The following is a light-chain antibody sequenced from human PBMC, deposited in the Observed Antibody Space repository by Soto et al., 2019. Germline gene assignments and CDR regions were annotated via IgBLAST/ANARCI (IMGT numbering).Light chain of an antibody. V-gene: IGLV1-44*01. Sequence: QSVLTQPPSASGTPGQRVTISCSGSSSNIGTNTLNWYRHFQRSAPKLLRFSSNQRPSVVPDRFSGSKSGTSASLAISGLQSEDEADYYCAAWDGSLNVVLFGGGTKLTVL. J-gene: IGLJ3*02. CDR1: SSNIGTNT. CDR3: AAWDGSLNVVL. CDR2: SSN.